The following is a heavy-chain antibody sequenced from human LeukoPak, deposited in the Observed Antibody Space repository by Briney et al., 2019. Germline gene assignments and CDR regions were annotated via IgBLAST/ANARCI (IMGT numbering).Heavy chain of an antibody. CDR3: AKSVTPGGNYYYYGMDV. D-gene: IGHD5-18*01. CDR2: ISYDGSNK. Sequence: PGRSLRLFCAASGFTFSSYGMHWVRQAPGKGLEWGAVISYDGSNKYYADSVKGRFTISRDNSKNTLYLQMNSLRAEDTAVYYCAKSVTPGGNYYYYGMDVWDQGTTVTVSS. CDR1: GFTFSSYG. V-gene: IGHV3-30*18. J-gene: IGHJ6*02.